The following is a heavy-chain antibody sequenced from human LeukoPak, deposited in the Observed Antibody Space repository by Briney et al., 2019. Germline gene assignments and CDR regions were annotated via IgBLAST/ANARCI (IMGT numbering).Heavy chain of an antibody. CDR1: GGSISSSSYY. CDR2: IYYSGST. CDR3: ARDFLRYSSSWYEWSYYMDV. V-gene: IGHV4-39*07. D-gene: IGHD6-13*01. Sequence: SETLSLTCTVSGGSISSSSYYWGWIRQPPGKGLEWIGSIYYSGSTYYNPSLKSRVTISVDTSKNQFSLKLSSVTAADTAVYYCARDFLRYSSSWYEWSYYMDVWGKGTTVTVSS. J-gene: IGHJ6*03.